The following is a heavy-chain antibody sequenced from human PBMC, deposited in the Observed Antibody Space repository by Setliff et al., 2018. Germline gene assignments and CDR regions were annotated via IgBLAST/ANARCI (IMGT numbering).Heavy chain of an antibody. Sequence: ASVKVSCKASAYIFTNHYIHWIRQAPRQGLEWMGWISPNSGNTMYAQKFQTRVTMTRDTSISTAYLDLTSLRSDDTAIYYCARDSTGSDLYEFQYMDVWGKGTPVTVSS. CDR1: AYIFTNHY. D-gene: IGHD1-26*01. V-gene: IGHV1-2*02. CDR2: ISPNSGNT. J-gene: IGHJ6*03. CDR3: ARDSTGSDLYEFQYMDV.